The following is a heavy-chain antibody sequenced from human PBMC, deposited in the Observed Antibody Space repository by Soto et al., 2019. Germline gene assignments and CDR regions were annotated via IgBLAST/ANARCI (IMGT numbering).Heavy chain of an antibody. Sequence: QVQLQESGPGLVKPSQTLSLTCTVSGGSISSGGYYWSWIRQHPGMVLEWIGYIYYSGSTHYNPSLKSRITISVDTSKNQFSLKLSPVTAAHQAVYYCARVVVRGVSPPLPEEFDYWGQGTLVTVSS. CDR2: IYYSGST. D-gene: IGHD3-10*01. CDR1: GGSISSGGYY. V-gene: IGHV4-31*03. J-gene: IGHJ4*02. CDR3: ARVVVRGVSPPLPEEFDY.